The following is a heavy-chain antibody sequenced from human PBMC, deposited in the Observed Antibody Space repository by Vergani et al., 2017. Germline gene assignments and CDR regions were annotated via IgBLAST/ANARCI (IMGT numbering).Heavy chain of an antibody. CDR2: IGSSDNNI. J-gene: IGHJ4*02. CDR1: GFTFDHYG. D-gene: IGHD3-22*01. V-gene: IGHV3-21*02. CDR3: ARDYESESSDYYYGRFGY. Sequence: EVQLVESGGGLVKPGGSLRLSCEASGFTFDHYGMNWVRQAPGKGLEWVSSIGSSDNNIYYADSVKGRFTISRDNARDSLYLQMNSLRVEDTAVYYCARDYESESSDYYYGRFGYWCQGTLVTVSS.